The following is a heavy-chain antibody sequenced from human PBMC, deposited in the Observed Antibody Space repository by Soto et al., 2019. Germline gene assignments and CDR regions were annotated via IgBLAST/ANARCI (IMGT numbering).Heavy chain of an antibody. V-gene: IGHV4-31*02. J-gene: IGHJ6*01. CDR2: IYYSGST. CDR3: ARDRGVFFLQADDG. CDR1: Y. D-gene: IGHD3-16*01. Sequence: YWRWIRQHPGKGLEWIGYIYYSGSTYYNPSLKSRVTISVDTSKNQFSLKLSSVTAADTAVYYCARDRGVFFLQADDG.